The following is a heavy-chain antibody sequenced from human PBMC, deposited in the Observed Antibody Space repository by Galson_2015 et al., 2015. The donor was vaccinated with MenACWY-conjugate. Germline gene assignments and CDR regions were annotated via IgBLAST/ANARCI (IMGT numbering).Heavy chain of an antibody. J-gene: IGHJ3*01. CDR1: GFTVSSDY. CDR2: ISYDGVNK. V-gene: IGHV3-30*03. CDR3: ARAADGAMVLPVDVFDL. Sequence: SLRLSCAASGFTVSSDYMSWVRQAPGMGLEWVATISYDGVNKYYPDSVKGRFTISRDNSNNTMYLQMSSLRTEDTAVYFCARAADGAMVLPVDVFDLWGQGTMVTVSS. D-gene: IGHD2-8*02.